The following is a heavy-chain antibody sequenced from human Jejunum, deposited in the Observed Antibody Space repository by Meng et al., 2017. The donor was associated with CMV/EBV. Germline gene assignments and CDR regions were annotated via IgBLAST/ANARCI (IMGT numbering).Heavy chain of an antibody. Sequence: SCAASGFTFSSYSMNWVRQAPGKGLEWIGYVYYSGSTNYNPSLKSRVTISVDTSNNQFSLKLRYVTAADTAVYYCARDNRGMDVWGQGTTVTVSS. V-gene: IGHV4-59*01. J-gene: IGHJ6*02. CDR2: VYYSGST. CDR3: ARDNRGMDV. CDR1: GFTFSSYS.